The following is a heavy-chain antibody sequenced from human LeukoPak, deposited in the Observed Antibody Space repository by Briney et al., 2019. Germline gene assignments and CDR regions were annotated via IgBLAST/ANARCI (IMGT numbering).Heavy chain of an antibody. D-gene: IGHD3-9*01. CDR3: ASIPSPNYDILTGLDY. J-gene: IGHJ4*02. Sequence: PGRSLRLSCAASGFTFRSYAMHWVRQAPGKGLEWVAVISYDGSNKYYADSVKGRFTISRDNSKNTLYLQMNSLRAEDTAVYYCASIPSPNYDILTGLDYWGQGTLVTVSS. V-gene: IGHV3-30-3*01. CDR2: ISYDGSNK. CDR1: GFTFRSYA.